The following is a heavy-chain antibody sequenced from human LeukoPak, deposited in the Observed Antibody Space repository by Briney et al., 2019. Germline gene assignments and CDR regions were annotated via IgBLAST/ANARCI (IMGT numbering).Heavy chain of an antibody. Sequence: GGSLRLSCAASGFTLEDNAIHWVRQAPGKGLEWSSGISWNSGSIGYADSVKGRFTISRDNAKNSLYLQMNSLRAEDTALYYCAKDREGYSSTFDYWGQGTLVTVSS. CDR2: ISWNSGSI. CDR3: AKDREGYSSTFDY. D-gene: IGHD6-19*01. J-gene: IGHJ4*02. CDR1: GFTLEDNA. V-gene: IGHV3-9*01.